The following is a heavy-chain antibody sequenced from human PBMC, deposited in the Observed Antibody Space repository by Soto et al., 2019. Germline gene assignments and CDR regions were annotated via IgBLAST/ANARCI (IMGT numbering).Heavy chain of an antibody. CDR2: IYYRGSP. CDR3: ARKGVAVDQVDV. V-gene: IGHV4-31*03. CDR1: GGSISSGGYY. Sequence: QVQLQESGPGLVKPSQTLSLTCTVSGGSISSGGYYWSWIRQHPGKGLEWIGYIYYRGSPYYNPSLKSRVTISVDTSKNQFSLKLSSVTAADTAVYYCARKGVAVDQVDVWGQGTTVTVSS. J-gene: IGHJ6*02. D-gene: IGHD6-19*01.